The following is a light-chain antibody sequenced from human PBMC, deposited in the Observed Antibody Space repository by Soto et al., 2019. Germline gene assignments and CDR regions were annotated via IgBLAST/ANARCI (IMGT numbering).Light chain of an antibody. J-gene: IGLJ3*02. CDR2: EVR. CDR1: MRDVGAYNL. V-gene: IGLV2-14*01. Sequence: QSVLTQPASVSGSAGQSITIFCSGTMRDVGAYNLVSWYQQHPGTATNLIMYEVRHRPSGISSRFAGSRSGNTASLTSCGLQPEEEGYYYCSAYTAISTLVFGGGTKLTVL. CDR3: SAYTAISTLV.